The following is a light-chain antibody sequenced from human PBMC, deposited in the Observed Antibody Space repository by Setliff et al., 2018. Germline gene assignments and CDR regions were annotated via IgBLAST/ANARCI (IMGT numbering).Light chain of an antibody. CDR1: SSDIGSNA. J-gene: IGLJ3*02. V-gene: IGLV1-44*01. CDR2: NYN. Sequence: QSALTQPPSASGTPGQRVTISCSGSSSDIGSNAVHWYQHLPGTAPKLLIYNYNQRPSGAPDRFSGSNSGTSASMAISGLQSEDEADYFCSAWDDNLNGPVFGGGTK. CDR3: SAWDDNLNGPV.